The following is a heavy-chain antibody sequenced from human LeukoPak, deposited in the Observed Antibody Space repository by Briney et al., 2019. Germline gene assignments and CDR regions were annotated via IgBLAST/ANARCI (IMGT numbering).Heavy chain of an antibody. Sequence: MTSETLSLTCAVYGGSFSGYYWTWIRRPPGKGLEWIGFIYYSGSTNYNPSLKSRVTILVDTSKNQFSLKLSSVTAADTAVYYCARDYYASGGDWFDPWGQGTLVTVSS. J-gene: IGHJ5*02. CDR2: IYYSGST. D-gene: IGHD3-10*01. CDR3: ARDYYASGGDWFDP. V-gene: IGHV4-59*12. CDR1: GGSFSGYY.